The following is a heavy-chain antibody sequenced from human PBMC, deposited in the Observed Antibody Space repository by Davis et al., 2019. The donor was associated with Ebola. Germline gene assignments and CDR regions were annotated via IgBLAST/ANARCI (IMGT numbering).Heavy chain of an antibody. CDR1: GFTFSSYG. V-gene: IGHV3-33*01. J-gene: IGHJ6*02. CDR2: IWYDGSNK. D-gene: IGHD1-26*01. Sequence: PGGSLRLSCAASGFTFSSYGMHWVRQAPGKGLEWVAVIWYDGSNKYYADSVKGRFTISRDNSKNTLYLQMNSLRAEDTAVYYCARDRWELRRGYYYYYYGMDVWGQGTTVTVSS. CDR3: ARDRWELRRGYYYYYYGMDV.